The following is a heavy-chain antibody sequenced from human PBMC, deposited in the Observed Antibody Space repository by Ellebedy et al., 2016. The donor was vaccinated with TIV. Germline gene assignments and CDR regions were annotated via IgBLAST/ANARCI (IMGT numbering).Heavy chain of an antibody. J-gene: IGHJ5*02. V-gene: IGHV3-21*01. CDR1: GFTFSSYS. CDR3: ARDGEEQLVGNWFDP. Sequence: GESLKISXAASGFTFSSYSMNWVRQAPGKGLEWVSSISSSSSYIYYADSVKGRFTISRDNAKNSLYLQMNSLRAEDTAVYYCARDGEEQLVGNWFDPWGQGTLVTVSS. CDR2: ISSSSSYI. D-gene: IGHD6-6*01.